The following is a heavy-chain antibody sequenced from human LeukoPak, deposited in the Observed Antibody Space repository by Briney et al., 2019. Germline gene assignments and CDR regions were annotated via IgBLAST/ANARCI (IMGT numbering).Heavy chain of an antibody. CDR3: ARDRQEVGETFGS. D-gene: IGHD3-16*01. CDR1: GFSFRSYS. Sequence: PGGSLRLSCAASGFSFRSYSMDWVRQAPGKGLEWVSSITGSSSYISYADSVKGRFTISRDKAENSLFLQMNSLRPQDTAVYFCARDRQEVGETFGSWGQGTLVTVSA. CDR2: ITGSSSYI. V-gene: IGHV3-21*01. J-gene: IGHJ4*02.